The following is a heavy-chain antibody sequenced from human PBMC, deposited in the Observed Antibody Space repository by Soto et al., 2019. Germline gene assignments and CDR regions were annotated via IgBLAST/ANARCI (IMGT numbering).Heavy chain of an antibody. Sequence: GGSLSLSWTAAGFTFTYYAFSWVRQAPGKGLEWVSAISANGQGIYYADSVRGRFTISRDNSKNTVFLHMDSLRAEDAAVYYCAKDRDYPRDQFHYWGQGTLVTVSS. D-gene: IGHD2-2*01. J-gene: IGHJ4*02. V-gene: IGHV3-23*01. CDR1: GFTFTYYA. CDR3: AKDRDYPRDQFHY. CDR2: ISANGQGI.